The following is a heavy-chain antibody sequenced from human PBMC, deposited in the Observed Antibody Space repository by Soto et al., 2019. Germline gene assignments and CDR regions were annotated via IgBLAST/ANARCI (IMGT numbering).Heavy chain of an antibody. CDR3: ARSVAVPGAHIDY. D-gene: IGHD6-19*01. V-gene: IGHV4-59*01. CDR2: VYYTGST. CDR1: GGSISGSY. J-gene: IGHJ4*02. Sequence: SETLSLTCSVPGGSISGSYWSWIRQSPGKGLEWLGYVYYTGSTNYSPSLRSRVSISVDTSKNEFSLRLSSVTAADTAVYFCARSVAVPGAHIDYWGQGTQVTVSS.